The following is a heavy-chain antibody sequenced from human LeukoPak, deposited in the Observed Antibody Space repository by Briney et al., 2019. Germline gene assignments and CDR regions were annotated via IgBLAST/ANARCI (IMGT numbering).Heavy chain of an antibody. CDR3: ARSVEGYCRGGSCYNYYYYMDV. V-gene: IGHV4-34*01. CDR2: INHSGST. J-gene: IGHJ6*03. Sequence: SETLSLTCAVYGGSFSGYYWSWIRQPPGKGLEWIGEINHSGSTNYNPSLKSRVTISVDTSKNQFSLKLSSVTAADTAVYYCARSVEGYCRGGSCYNYYYYMDVWGKGTTVTFSS. CDR1: GGSFSGYY. D-gene: IGHD2-15*01.